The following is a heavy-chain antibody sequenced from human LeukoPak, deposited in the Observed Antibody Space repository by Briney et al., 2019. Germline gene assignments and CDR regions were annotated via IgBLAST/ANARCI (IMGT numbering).Heavy chain of an antibody. V-gene: IGHV3-11*01. CDR2: ISSSGSTI. CDR3: AKSDSDGYSYGYDY. Sequence: PGGSLRLSCAASGFTFSDYYMSWIRQAPGKGLEWVSYISSSGSTIYYADSVKGRFTISRDNAKNSLYLQMNSLRAEDTALYYCAKSDSDGYSYGYDYWGQGTLVTVSS. D-gene: IGHD5-18*01. J-gene: IGHJ4*02. CDR1: GFTFSDYY.